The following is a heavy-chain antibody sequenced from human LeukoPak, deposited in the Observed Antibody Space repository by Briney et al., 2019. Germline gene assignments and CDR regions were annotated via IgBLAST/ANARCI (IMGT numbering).Heavy chain of an antibody. J-gene: IGHJ6*03. CDR3: ARDTMATRYYYMDV. V-gene: IGHV3-73*01. CDR2: IRSKANSYAT. Sequence: GGSLRLSCAASGFTFSGSAMHWVRQASGKGLEWVGRIRSKANSYATAYAASVKGRFTISRDDSKNTAYLQMNGLKTEDTAVYYCARDTMATRYYYMDVWGKGTTVTVSS. CDR1: GFTFSGSA. D-gene: IGHD5-12*01.